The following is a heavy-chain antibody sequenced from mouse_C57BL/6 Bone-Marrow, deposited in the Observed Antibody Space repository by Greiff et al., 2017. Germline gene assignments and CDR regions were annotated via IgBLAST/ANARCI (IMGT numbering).Heavy chain of an antibody. CDR2: ISSGGDYS. V-gene: IGHV5-9-1*02. CDR3: TRDPFAY. CDR1: GFTFSSYA. Sequence: EVKLEESGEGLVKPGGSLKLSCAASGFTFSSYAMSWVRQTPEKRLEWVAYISSGGDYSYYADTVKGRFTISRDKARNTLYLQMSSLKSEETAMYYCTRDPFAYWGQGTLVTVSA. J-gene: IGHJ3*01.